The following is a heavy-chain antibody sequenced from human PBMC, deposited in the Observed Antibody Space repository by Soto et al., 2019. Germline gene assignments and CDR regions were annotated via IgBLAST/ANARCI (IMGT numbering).Heavy chain of an antibody. V-gene: IGHV3-66*01. CDR3: ARAFQTQNLFEP. CDR1: EITVSTNY. J-gene: IGHJ5*02. CDR2: IYTGGAT. Sequence: GGALSLSCLASEITVSTNYMSWVRQAPRKGLEWVAVIYTGGATYYADSVRGRYTIPRDNPKHTLFLQMHTLRAEDTAMYYCARAFQTQNLFEPWGQGTLVTVSS.